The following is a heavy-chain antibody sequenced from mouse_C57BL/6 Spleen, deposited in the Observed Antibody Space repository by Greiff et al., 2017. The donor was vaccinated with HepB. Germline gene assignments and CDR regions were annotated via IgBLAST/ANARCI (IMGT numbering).Heavy chain of an antibody. CDR2: ISDGGSYT. Sequence: EVQGVESGGGLVKPGGSLKLSCAASGFTFSSYAMSWVRQTPEKRLEWVATISDGGSYTYYPDNVKGRFTISRDNAKNNLYLQRSHLKSEDTAMYYCARDYDPFAYWGQGTLVTVSA. CDR1: GFTFSSYA. J-gene: IGHJ3*01. D-gene: IGHD2-3*01. V-gene: IGHV5-4*01. CDR3: ARDYDPFAY.